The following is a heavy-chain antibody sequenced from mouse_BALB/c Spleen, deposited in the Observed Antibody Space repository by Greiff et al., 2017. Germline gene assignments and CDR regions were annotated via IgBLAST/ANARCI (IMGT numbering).Heavy chain of an antibody. J-gene: IGHJ2*01. V-gene: IGHV5-17*02. CDR3: ARGYGNYFDY. D-gene: IGHD2-10*02. CDR1: GFTFSSFG. CDR2: ISSGSSTI. Sequence: EVQVVESGGGLVQPGGSRKLSCAASGFTFSSFGMHWVRQAPEKGLEWVAYISSGSSTIYYADTVKGRFTISRDNPKNTLFLQMTSLRSEDTAMYYCARGYGNYFDYWGQGTTLTVSS.